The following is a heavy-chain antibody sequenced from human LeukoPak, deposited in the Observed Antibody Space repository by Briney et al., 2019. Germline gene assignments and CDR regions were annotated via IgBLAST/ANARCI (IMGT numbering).Heavy chain of an antibody. V-gene: IGHV3-30-3*01. CDR1: GFTFSDYY. J-gene: IGHJ4*02. Sequence: GSLRLSCAASGFTFSDYYMSWIRQAPGKGLEWVAVISYDGSNKYYADSVKGRFTISRDNSKNTLYLQMNSLRAEDTAVYYCARGGLLWFGELLRNYFDYWGQGTLVTVSS. D-gene: IGHD3-10*01. CDR2: ISYDGSNK. CDR3: ARGGLLWFGELLRNYFDY.